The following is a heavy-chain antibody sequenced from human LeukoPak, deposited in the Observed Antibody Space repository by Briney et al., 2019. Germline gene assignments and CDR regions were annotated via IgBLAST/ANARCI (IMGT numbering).Heavy chain of an antibody. J-gene: IGHJ4*02. CDR1: GFTFSSYW. CDR2: ISWNSGRI. D-gene: IGHD6-19*01. Sequence: GGSLRLSCAASGFTFSSYWMHWVRQAPGKGLEWVSGISWNSGRIVYADAVKGRFTISRDNAKNSLYLQMNSLRAEDTAFYYCARGAVAVTESTIDYWGQGTLVTVSS. V-gene: IGHV3-9*01. CDR3: ARGAVAVTESTIDY.